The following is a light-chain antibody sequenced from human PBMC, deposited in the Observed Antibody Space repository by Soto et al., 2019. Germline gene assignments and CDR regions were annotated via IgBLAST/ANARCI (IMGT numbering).Light chain of an antibody. Sequence: EIVLTQSPCTLSLSPGESATLSCRASHGIRSNLAWYQQKPGQAPTLLIYGASTRAPGIPARFSGSGSGTDFTLTISGLQSEDFAVYYCHQYNMWPPLIFGGGTKVDIK. CDR2: GAS. J-gene: IGKJ4*01. CDR3: HQYNMWPPLI. V-gene: IGKV3-15*01. CDR1: HGIRSN.